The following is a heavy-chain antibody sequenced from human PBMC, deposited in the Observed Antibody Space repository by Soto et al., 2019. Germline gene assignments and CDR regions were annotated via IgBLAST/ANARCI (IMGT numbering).Heavy chain of an antibody. J-gene: IGHJ6*02. Sequence: LVESGGGVVRPGGSLTLSCVGSGFSFHSYSLHWVRQAPGKGLEWVATVSFDSKNKYYIDSVEGRFTMSRDNSKNVMSLQMKSLRHEDTAVYYCAKESVEATYSYYGMDVWGPGTAVTVSS. CDR2: VSFDSKNK. D-gene: IGHD4-4*01. CDR1: GFSFHSYS. V-gene: IGHV3-30*18. CDR3: AKESVEATYSYYGMDV.